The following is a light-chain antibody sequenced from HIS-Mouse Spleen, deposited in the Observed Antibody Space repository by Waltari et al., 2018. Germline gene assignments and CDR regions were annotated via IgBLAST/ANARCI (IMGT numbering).Light chain of an antibody. V-gene: IGLV2-14*03. CDR3: SSYTSSSTVV. CDR2: DVS. J-gene: IGLJ2*01. CDR1: SSHVGGYHY. Sequence: QSALTQPASVSGSPGQSLTIPCTGTSSHVGGYHYVSWYQQHPGKAPKLMIYDVSNRPSGVSNRFSGSKSGNTASLTISGLQAEDEADYYCSSYTSSSTVVFGGGTKLTVL.